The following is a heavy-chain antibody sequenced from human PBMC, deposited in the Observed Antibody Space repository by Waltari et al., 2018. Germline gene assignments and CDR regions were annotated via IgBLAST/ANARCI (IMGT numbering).Heavy chain of an antibody. D-gene: IGHD2-15*01. J-gene: IGHJ4*02. CDR3: ARGPETRYCSGGSCYPGVY. Sequence: QVQLVQSGAEVKKPGSSVKVSCKASGGTFSSYAISWLRQVPGKRLEWMGGLHPIFGTANYAQKFQGRVTITTDESTSTAYMELSSLRSEDTAVYYCARGPETRYCSGGSCYPGVYWGQGTLVTVSS. CDR1: GGTFSSYA. CDR2: LHPIFGTA. V-gene: IGHV1-69*05.